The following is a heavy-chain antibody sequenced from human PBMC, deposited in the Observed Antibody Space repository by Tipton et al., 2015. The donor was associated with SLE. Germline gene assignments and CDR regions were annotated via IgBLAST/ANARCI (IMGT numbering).Heavy chain of an antibody. D-gene: IGHD2-2*01. V-gene: IGHV4-4*07. Sequence: TLSLTCTVSGGSLSNTYWGWFRQPAGKGLEWIGRMSFSGITHYNPSLSGRLTMSIDTSQNQFSLKLTSLTAADTAVYYCARTVVPAAMGAFDIWGQGTMVTVSS. CDR2: MSFSGIT. CDR3: ARTVVPAAMGAFDI. CDR1: GGSLSNTY. J-gene: IGHJ3*02.